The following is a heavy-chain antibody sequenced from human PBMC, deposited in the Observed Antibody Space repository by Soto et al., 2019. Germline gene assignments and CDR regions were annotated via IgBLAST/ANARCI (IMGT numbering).Heavy chain of an antibody. D-gene: IGHD7-27*01. V-gene: IGHV3-48*01. CDR2: ISSSSSVI. Sequence: EVQLVESGGGLVQPGGSLRLSCATSGFILSDCVMNWVRQAPGKGLEWVSYISSSSSVIDYADSVKGRFTVSRDNARNSLYLQMNSLRAEDTAVYYCARDLSWGSNWYYYMDVWGQGTTVTVSS. CDR3: ARDLSWGSNWYYYMDV. J-gene: IGHJ6*03. CDR1: GFILSDCV.